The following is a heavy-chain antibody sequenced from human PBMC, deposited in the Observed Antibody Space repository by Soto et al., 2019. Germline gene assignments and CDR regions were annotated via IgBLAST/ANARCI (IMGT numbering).Heavy chain of an antibody. CDR3: ARGEDGDYGNLYYYGMDV. J-gene: IGHJ6*04. CDR2: IIPIFGTA. D-gene: IGHD4-17*01. Sequence: NRYWKTAGEGLSVYAISWGRKTTGQGLEWMGGIIPIFGTANYAQKFQGRVTITADESTSTAYMELSSLRSEDTAVYYCARGEDGDYGNLYYYGMDVLGKGSTVTVTS. V-gene: IGHV1-69*01. CDR1: GEGLSVYA.